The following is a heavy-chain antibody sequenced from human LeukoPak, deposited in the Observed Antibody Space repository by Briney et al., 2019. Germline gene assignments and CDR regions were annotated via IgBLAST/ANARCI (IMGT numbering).Heavy chain of an antibody. Sequence: PGGSLRLSCAASGFTFSSYAMSWVRQAPGKGLEWVSAIGTAGDTYYPGSLKGQFTISRENAKKSLYLQMNSLRAGDTAVYYCARGGAAASDYWGQGTLVTVSS. D-gene: IGHD6-13*01. CDR2: IGTAGDT. V-gene: IGHV3-13*01. CDR1: GFTFSSYA. J-gene: IGHJ4*02. CDR3: ARGGAAASDY.